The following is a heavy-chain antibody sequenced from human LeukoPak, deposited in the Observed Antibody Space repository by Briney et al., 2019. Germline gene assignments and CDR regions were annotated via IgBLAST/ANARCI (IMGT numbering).Heavy chain of an antibody. D-gene: IGHD3-10*01. CDR1: GFTFSSYS. Sequence: KSRGSLRLSCAASGFTFSSYSMNWVRQAPGKGLEWVSSISSSSSYIYYADSVKGRFTISRDNAKNSLYPQMNSLRAEDTAVYYCARGGSGSYYHLFDYWGQGTLVTVSS. J-gene: IGHJ4*02. V-gene: IGHV3-21*01. CDR3: ARGGSGSYYHLFDY. CDR2: ISSSSSYI.